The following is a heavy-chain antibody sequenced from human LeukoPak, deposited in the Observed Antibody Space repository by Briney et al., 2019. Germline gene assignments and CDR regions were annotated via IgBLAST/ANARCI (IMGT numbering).Heavy chain of an antibody. Sequence: GGSLRLSCATSGFNFITAAMTWVRQAPGKGLEWVSLIGSSGGSTYYADSVKGRFTISRDNSNHTLSLQMNSLRVEDTAIYYCVKDIQLSTWGLGTMVTVSS. V-gene: IGHV3-23*01. CDR2: IGSSGGST. CDR1: GFNFITAA. J-gene: IGHJ3*01. D-gene: IGHD5-24*01. CDR3: VKDIQLST.